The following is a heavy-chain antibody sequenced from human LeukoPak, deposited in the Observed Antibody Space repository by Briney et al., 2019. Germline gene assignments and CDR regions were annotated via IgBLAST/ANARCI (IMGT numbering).Heavy chain of an antibody. CDR1: GYTFTGYY. V-gene: IGHV1-2*02. Sequence: ASVKVSCKASGYTFTGYYMHWVRQAPGQGLEWMGWINPNSGGTNYAQKFQGRVTMTRDTSISTAYMGLSRLRSDDTAVYYCARVDSSGYYYYYYMDVWGKGTTVTVSS. CDR2: INPNSGGT. J-gene: IGHJ6*03. D-gene: IGHD3-3*01. CDR3: ARVDSSGYYYYYYMDV.